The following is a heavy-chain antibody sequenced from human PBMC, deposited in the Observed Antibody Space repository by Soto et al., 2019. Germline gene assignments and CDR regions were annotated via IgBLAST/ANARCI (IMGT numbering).Heavy chain of an antibody. CDR3: ALWAMGYDSSGYYYYGMDV. CDR1: GGTFSSYA. V-gene: IGHV1-69*13. J-gene: IGHJ6*02. D-gene: IGHD3-22*01. Sequence: SVKVSCKASGGTFSSYAISWVRQAPGQGLGWMGGIIPIFGTANYAQKFQGRVTITADESTRTAYMELSSLRSEDTAVYYCALWAMGYDSSGYYYYGMDVWGQGTTVTVSS. CDR2: IIPIFGTA.